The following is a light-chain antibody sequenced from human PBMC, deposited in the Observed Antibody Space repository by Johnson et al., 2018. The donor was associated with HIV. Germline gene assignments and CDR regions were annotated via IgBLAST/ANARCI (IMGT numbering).Light chain of an antibody. CDR3: GAWDSSLSAYV. Sequence: VLTQPPSVSAAPGQKVTISCSGSSSNIGNNYVSWYQQVPRTAPKLLIYDNNKRPSGTPDRFSGSKSGTSATLGITGLQTGDEADYYCGAWDSSLSAYVFGTGTKVTVL. V-gene: IGLV1-51*01. J-gene: IGLJ1*01. CDR2: DNN. CDR1: SSNIGNNY.